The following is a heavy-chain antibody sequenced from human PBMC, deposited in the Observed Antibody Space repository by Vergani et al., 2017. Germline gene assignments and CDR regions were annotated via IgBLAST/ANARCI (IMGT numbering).Heavy chain of an antibody. V-gene: IGHV4-30-4*01. CDR1: GGSISSGDYY. CDR2: IYYSGST. J-gene: IGHJ3*02. D-gene: IGHD3-10*01. CDR3: ARDKGSYGSTGAGTFDI. Sequence: QVQLQESGPGLVKPSQTLSLTCTVSGGSISSGDYYWSWIRQPPGKGLEWIGYIYYSGSTYYNPSLKSRVTISVDTSKNQFSLKLSSVTAADTAVYYCARDKGSYGSTGAGTFDIWGQGTMVTVSS.